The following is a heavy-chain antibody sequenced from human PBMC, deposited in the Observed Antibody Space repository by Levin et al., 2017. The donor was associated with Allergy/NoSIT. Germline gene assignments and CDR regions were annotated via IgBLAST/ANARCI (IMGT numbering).Heavy chain of an antibody. D-gene: IGHD3-10*01. CDR2: INPNSGDT. CDR1: GYTFSGYY. J-gene: IGHJ4*02. CDR3: AREYYYGPGSELDY. Sequence: AASVKVSCKASGYTFSGYYIHWVRKAPGQGLEWMGRINPNSGDTDSVQKFQGRVTMTSDTSISTGYMELSRLSSDDTAVYYCAREYYYGPGSELDYWSQGSLVTVSS. V-gene: IGHV1-2*02.